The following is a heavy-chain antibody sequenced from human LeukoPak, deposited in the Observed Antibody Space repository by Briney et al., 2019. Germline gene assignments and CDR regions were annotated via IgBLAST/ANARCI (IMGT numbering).Heavy chain of an antibody. CDR3: ARLSGYSSGHYYSDY. CDR2: IYYRGST. V-gene: IGHV4-59*01. D-gene: IGHD3-22*01. Sequence: SETLSLTCTVSGGSISSDYWSWIRQPPGKGVEWIGYIYYRGSTNYNPSLKSRVTISVDTSKNQFSLKLSSVTAADTAVYYCARLSGYSSGHYYSDYWGQGTLVTVSS. CDR1: GGSISSDY. J-gene: IGHJ4*02.